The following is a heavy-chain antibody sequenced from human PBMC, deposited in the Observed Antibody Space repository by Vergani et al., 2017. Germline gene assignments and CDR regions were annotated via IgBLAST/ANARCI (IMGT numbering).Heavy chain of an antibody. CDR3: ATSPRWFGELLSGLDV. Sequence: QVQLVQSGAEVKKPGASVKVSCKVSGYTLTELSMHWVRQAPGKGLEWMGGFDPEDGETIYAQKFQGRVTMTEVTSTDTAYMELSSLRSEDTAVYYCATSPRWFGELLSGLDVWGQGTTVTVSS. J-gene: IGHJ6*02. CDR1: GYTLTELS. D-gene: IGHD3-10*01. V-gene: IGHV1-24*01. CDR2: FDPEDGET.